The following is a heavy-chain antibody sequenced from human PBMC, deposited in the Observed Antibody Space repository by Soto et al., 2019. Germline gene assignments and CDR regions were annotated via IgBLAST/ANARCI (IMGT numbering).Heavy chain of an antibody. CDR1: GFSLTTSGVG. Sequence: QITLNESGPTVVRPTETLTLTCRFSGFSLTTSGVGVGWVRQSPGNAPEWLALIYWDDDKRYSESLKSRLTITTDTSKNQVVLTVANLDPTDTATYYCAHRVLRTVFGLVTTTAIYFDFWGQGTPVAVSS. D-gene: IGHD3-3*01. CDR2: IYWDDDK. CDR3: AHRVLRTVFGLVTTTAIYFDF. V-gene: IGHV2-5*02. J-gene: IGHJ4*02.